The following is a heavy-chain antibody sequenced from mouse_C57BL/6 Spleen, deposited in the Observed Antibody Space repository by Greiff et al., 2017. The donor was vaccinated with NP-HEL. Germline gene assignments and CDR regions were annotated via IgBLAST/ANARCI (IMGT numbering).Heavy chain of an antibody. CDR2: IDPANGNT. Sequence: EVKLVESVAELVRPGASVKLSCTASGFNIKNTYMHWVKQRPEQGLEWIGRIDPANGNTKYAPKFQGKATITADTSSNTAYLQLSSLTSEDTAIYYCAFTTVVGAMDYWGQGTSVTVSS. CDR1: GFNIKNTY. J-gene: IGHJ4*01. D-gene: IGHD1-1*01. CDR3: AFTTVVGAMDY. V-gene: IGHV14-3*01.